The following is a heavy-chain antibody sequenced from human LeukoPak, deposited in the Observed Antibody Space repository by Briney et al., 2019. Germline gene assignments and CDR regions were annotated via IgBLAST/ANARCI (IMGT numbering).Heavy chain of an antibody. J-gene: IGHJ4*02. D-gene: IGHD4-23*01. Sequence: SETLSLTCTVSGGSISSYYWSWIRQPPGKGLEWIGYIYYSGSTNYNPSLKNRVTISVDTSKNQFSLKLSSVTAADTAVYYCARVTVGVHIDYWGQGTLVTVSS. V-gene: IGHV4-59*08. CDR3: ARVTVGVHIDY. CDR1: GGSISSYY. CDR2: IYYSGST.